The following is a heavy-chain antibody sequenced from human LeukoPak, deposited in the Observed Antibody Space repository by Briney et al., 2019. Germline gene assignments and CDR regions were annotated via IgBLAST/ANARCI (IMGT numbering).Heavy chain of an antibody. CDR2: IRDDRSST. CDR1: GFAFNTYG. J-gene: IGHJ5*02. CDR3: VRDSPLDSRGYLNWFDP. D-gene: IGHD3-22*01. V-gene: IGHV3-30*02. Sequence: GGSLRLSCATFGFAFNTYGMHWVRQAPGKGLEWVAFIRDDRSSTFYGDSVKGRFTISRDNSRNTVSLQMSSLRADDTALYFCVRDSPLDSRGYLNWFDPWGQGTLVTVSS.